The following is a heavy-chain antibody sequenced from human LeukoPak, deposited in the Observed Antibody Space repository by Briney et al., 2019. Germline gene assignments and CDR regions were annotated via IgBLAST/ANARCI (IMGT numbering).Heavy chain of an antibody. V-gene: IGHV3-48*03. D-gene: IGHD3-3*01. CDR2: ISSSGSTI. Sequence: PGGSLRLSCAASGFTFSSYEMNWVRQAPGKGLEWVSCISSSGSTIYYADSVKGRFTISRDNAKNSLYLQMNSLRAEDTAVYYCARQVRDFWSGHRGGYFDYWGQGTLVTVSS. J-gene: IGHJ4*02. CDR3: ARQVRDFWSGHRGGYFDY. CDR1: GFTFSSYE.